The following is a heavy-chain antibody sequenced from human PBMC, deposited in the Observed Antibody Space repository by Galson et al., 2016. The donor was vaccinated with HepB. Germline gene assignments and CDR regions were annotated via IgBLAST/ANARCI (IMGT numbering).Heavy chain of an antibody. CDR1: GFTFGDSY. Sequence: SLRLSCAASGFTFGDSYMSWIRQAPGKGLEWISCITGSGTVLFYADSVKGRFTISRDNARNSLYLHLNSLRAEDTAVYYCARDSRRKPYSSSQGGLLDYWGQGTLVTVSS. D-gene: IGHD6-13*01. CDR2: ITGSGTVL. CDR3: ARDSRRKPYSSSQGGLLDY. J-gene: IGHJ4*02. V-gene: IGHV3-11*01.